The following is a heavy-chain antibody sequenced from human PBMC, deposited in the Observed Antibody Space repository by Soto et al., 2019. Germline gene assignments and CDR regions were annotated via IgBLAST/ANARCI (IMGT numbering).Heavy chain of an antibody. CDR3: ARDSSYYTQYP. J-gene: IGHJ5*02. Sequence: GGSLRLSCAVSGFTFSSYNMNWVRQAPGKGLEWVSSISSSSSYIYYADSVKGRFTISRDNAKNSLYLQMNSLRAEDTAVYYCARDSSYYTQYPWGQGTLVTVSS. CDR1: GFTFSSYN. CDR2: ISSSSSYI. V-gene: IGHV3-21*01. D-gene: IGHD3-10*01.